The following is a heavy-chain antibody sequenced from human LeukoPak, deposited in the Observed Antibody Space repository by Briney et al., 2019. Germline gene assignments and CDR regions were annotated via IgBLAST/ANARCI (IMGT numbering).Heavy chain of an antibody. J-gene: IGHJ4*02. CDR2: IYYSGST. Sequence: SETLSLTCTVSGGSVSGYYWSWIRQPPGKGLEWIGYIYYSGSTNYNPSLKSRVTISVDTSKKQLSLKLSSVTAADTAVYYCARHSPSSTYYDILTGYYAPCEIDYRGQGTLVTVSS. CDR1: GGSVSGYY. D-gene: IGHD3-9*01. V-gene: IGHV4-59*08. CDR3: ARHSPSSTYYDILTGYYAPCEIDY.